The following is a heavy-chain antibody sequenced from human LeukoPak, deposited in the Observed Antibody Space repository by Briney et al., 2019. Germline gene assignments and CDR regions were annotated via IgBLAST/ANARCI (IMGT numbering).Heavy chain of an antibody. Sequence: RPSETLSLTCAVYGGSFSGYYWSWVRQPPGKGLEWIGEINHSGSTNYNPSLKSRVTISVDTSKNQFSLKLSSVTAADTAVYYCARNSYYDFWSGYNDYWGQGTLVTVSS. J-gene: IGHJ4*02. D-gene: IGHD3-3*01. CDR1: GGSFSGYY. V-gene: IGHV4-34*01. CDR3: ARNSYYDFWSGYNDY. CDR2: INHSGST.